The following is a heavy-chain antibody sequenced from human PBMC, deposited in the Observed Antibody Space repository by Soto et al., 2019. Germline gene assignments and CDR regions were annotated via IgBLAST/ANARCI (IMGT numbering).Heavy chain of an antibody. CDR3: ARAGLRIVVVPAAKAMDV. V-gene: IGHV4-34*01. D-gene: IGHD2-2*01. CDR2: INHSGST. Sequence: QVQLQQWGAGLLKPSETLSLTCAVYGGSFSGYYWSWIRQPPGKGLEWTGEINHSGSTNYNPSLKSRVTISVDTSKNQFSLKLSSVTAADTAVYYCARAGLRIVVVPAAKAMDVWGKGTTVTVSS. CDR1: GGSFSGYY. J-gene: IGHJ6*04.